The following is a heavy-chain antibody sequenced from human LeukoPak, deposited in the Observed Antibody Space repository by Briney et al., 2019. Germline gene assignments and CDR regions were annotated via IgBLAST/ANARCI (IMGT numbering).Heavy chain of an antibody. J-gene: IGHJ4*02. V-gene: IGHV3-23*01. CDR1: GFTCSRYA. CDR3: AKPQLVGPYYFDY. Sequence: GGPLRLCCAASGFTCSRYAMSWRRQAPEEGLEWVSSISDDRSTTYYADSVKGRLAISRDNFKNTLYLPLNSLRAEDTAVYSCAKPQLVGPYYFDYWGQGTLVPVSS. D-gene: IGHD6-13*01. CDR2: ISDDRSTT.